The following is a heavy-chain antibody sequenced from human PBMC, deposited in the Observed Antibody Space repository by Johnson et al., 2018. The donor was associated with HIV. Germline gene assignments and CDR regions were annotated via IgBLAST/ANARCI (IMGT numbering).Heavy chain of an antibody. CDR3: ARAMEQWLNYVPLDV. CDR1: GFTFSSYA. J-gene: IGHJ3*01. V-gene: IGHV3-23*01. Sequence: EVQLMESGGGLVQSGGSLRLSCGASGFTFSSYAMSWVRQAPGKGLEWVSTIVGSGGSTYYADSVKGRFTISRDNSKNTLSLQLNNLRPDDTAIYYCARAMEQWLNYVPLDVWGQGTMVTVSS. CDR2: IVGSGGST. D-gene: IGHD6-19*01.